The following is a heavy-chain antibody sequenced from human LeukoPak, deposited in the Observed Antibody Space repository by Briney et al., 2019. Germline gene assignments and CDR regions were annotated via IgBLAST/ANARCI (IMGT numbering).Heavy chain of an antibody. CDR3: ATHTLGARPYAFDI. CDR2: IIPIFGTA. V-gene: IGHV1-69*05. J-gene: IGHJ3*02. Sequence: SVKVSCKASGYTFTKYGVTWVRQAPGQGPEWMGRIIPIFGTANYAQKFQSRVTITTDESTSTAYMELSSLRSEDTAVYYCATHTLGARPYAFDIWGQGTMVTVSS. D-gene: IGHD1-26*01. CDR1: GYTFTKYG.